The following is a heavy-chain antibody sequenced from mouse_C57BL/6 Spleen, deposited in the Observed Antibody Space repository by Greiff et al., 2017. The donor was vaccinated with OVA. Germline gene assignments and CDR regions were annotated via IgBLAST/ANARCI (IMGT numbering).Heavy chain of an antibody. Sequence: QVQLKQPGAELVKPGASVKLSCKASGYTFTSYWMHWVKQRPGQGLEWIGMIHTNSGSTNYNEKFKSKATLTVGKSSSTAYMQLSRLTSDDSAVYDCAREPYINYLAYWGQGTTLTVSS. V-gene: IGHV1-64*01. CDR2: IHTNSGST. CDR1: GYTFTSYW. CDR3: AREPYINYLAY. J-gene: IGHJ2*01. D-gene: IGHD1-1*01.